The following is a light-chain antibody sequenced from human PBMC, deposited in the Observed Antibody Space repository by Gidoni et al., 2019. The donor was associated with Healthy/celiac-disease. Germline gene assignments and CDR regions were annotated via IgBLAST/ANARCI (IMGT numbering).Light chain of an antibody. V-gene: IGKV3-20*01. J-gene: IGKJ1*01. Sequence: EIVLTQSPGTLSLSPGERATLSCMASQSGSSSYLAWYQKNPGQAPRLLIYGSSSRATGIPDMFSGSGSGTDFTLTLRRLEPEDFAVYYCPQYGSSRTFGQGTKVEIK. CDR3: PQYGSSRT. CDR2: GSS. CDR1: QSGSSSY.